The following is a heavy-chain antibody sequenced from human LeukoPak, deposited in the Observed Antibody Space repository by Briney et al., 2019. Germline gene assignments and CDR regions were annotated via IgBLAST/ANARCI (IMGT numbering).Heavy chain of an antibody. V-gene: IGHV1-2*02. CDR3: ARVPPYYGGSFPLDF. CDR1: GYSFSGYY. D-gene: IGHD4-23*01. J-gene: IGHJ4*02. CDR2: INPNTGAT. Sequence: GASVKVSCKAAGYSFSGYYIHWVRQAPGQGLEWMGWINPNTGATNSAQKFQDRVTMTRDTSISTAHMEVSRLRSDGTAVYYCARVPPYYGGSFPLDFWGQGTLVTVSS.